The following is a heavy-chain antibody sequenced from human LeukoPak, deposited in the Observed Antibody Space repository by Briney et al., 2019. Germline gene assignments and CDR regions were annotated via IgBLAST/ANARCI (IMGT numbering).Heavy chain of an antibody. Sequence: PSQTLSLTCTVSGDSINSGDYYWSWIRQHPGKGLGWLGYIYYSGTSYYNPSLRSRVTISVDTSKNQFSLKVSSVTAADTAVYYCARDSGGYDYWGQGTLVTVSS. CDR2: IYYSGTS. CDR3: ARDSGGYDY. CDR1: GDSINSGDYY. V-gene: IGHV4-31*03. J-gene: IGHJ4*02. D-gene: IGHD2-15*01.